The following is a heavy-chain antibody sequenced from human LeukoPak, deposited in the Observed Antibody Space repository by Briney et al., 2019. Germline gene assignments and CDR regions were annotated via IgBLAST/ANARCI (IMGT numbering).Heavy chain of an antibody. CDR3: TSEAVGYNY. CDR1: GFSFDTYW. V-gene: IGHV3-74*01. Sequence: SGGSLRLSCAASGFSFDTYWMHWVRQAPGKGLVWVSRINRDGSSTAYADSVKGRCTISRDNAKITLYLQMNSLRAEDTAVYYCTSEAVGYNYWGQGTLVTVSS. D-gene: IGHD2-8*01. CDR2: INRDGSST. J-gene: IGHJ4*02.